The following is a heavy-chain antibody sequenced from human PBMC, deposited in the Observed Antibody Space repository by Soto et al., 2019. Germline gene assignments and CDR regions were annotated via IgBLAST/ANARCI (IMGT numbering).Heavy chain of an antibody. CDR2: IYSGGVA. CDR1: GFTVGPSY. CDR3: ARHLITPMMEVAFYYGMDV. D-gene: IGHD3-22*01. V-gene: IGHV3-66*04. Sequence: QPGGSLRLSCAASGFTVGPSYMSWVRQAPGKGLEWVSVIYSGGVAYYANSVKGRFTLSRDNSKNTLYLQINSLRVEDTAVYYCARHLITPMMEVAFYYGMDVWGQGTTVTVSS. J-gene: IGHJ6*02.